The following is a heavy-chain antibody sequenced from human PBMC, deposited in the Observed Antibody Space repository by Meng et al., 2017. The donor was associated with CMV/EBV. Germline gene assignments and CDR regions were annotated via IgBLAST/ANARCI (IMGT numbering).Heavy chain of an antibody. V-gene: IGHV3-30-3*01. J-gene: IGHJ4*02. D-gene: IGHD1-26*01. CDR1: GFAFTTYA. CDR3: ARELGRWALDY. CDR2: ISYDGSIK. Sequence: GGSLRLSCAVSGFAFTTYAMYWVRQAPGKGLEWVAIISYDGSIKYYADSVKGRFTISRDNSKNTLYLQMNSLRTEDPAMYYCARELGRWALDYWGQGTLVTVSS.